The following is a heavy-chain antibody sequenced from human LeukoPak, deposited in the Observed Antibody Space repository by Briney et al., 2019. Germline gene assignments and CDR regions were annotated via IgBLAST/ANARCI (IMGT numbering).Heavy chain of an antibody. CDR1: GFTFSSYA. CDR2: ISGSGGST. V-gene: IGHV3-23*01. CDR3: ARARDGGGDGDYFDY. D-gene: IGHD5-24*01. J-gene: IGHJ4*02. Sequence: GGSLRLSCAASGFTFSSYAMSWVRQAPGKGLEWVSAISGSGGSTYYADSVKGRFTISRDNAKNSLYLQMNSLRAEDTAVYYCARARDGGGDGDYFDYWGQGTLVTVSS.